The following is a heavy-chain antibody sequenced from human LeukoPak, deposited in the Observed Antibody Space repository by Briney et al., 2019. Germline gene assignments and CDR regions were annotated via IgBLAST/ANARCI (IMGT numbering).Heavy chain of an antibody. V-gene: IGHV1-18*01. J-gene: IGHJ6*02. CDR3: ARSTQLPSEYFNGMDV. CDR2: IGVYNDDT. D-gene: IGHD5-24*01. CDR1: GYAFRTYG. Sequence: GASVKVSCKASGYAFRTYGISWVRQAVGQGLEWMGWIGVYNDDTHYAQKFQGRLSMTTDTSRSTVYMELRSLRSDDTAEYSCARSTQLPSEYFNGMDVWGQGTTVTVSS.